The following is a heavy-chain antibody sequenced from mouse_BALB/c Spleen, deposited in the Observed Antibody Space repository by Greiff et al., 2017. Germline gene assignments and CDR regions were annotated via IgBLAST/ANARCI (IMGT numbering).Heavy chain of an antibody. D-gene: IGHD1-1*01. CDR1: GFTFSNYW. J-gene: IGHJ4*01. Sequence: EVKVEESGGGLVQPGGSMKLSCVASGFTFSNYWMNWLRQSPEKGLEWVAEIRLKSNNYATHYAESVKGRFTISRDDSKSSVYLQMNNLRAEDTGIYYCTLYYYGSSYPHAMDYWGQGTSVTVSS. V-gene: IGHV6-6*02. CDR2: IRLKSNNYAT. CDR3: TLYYYGSSYPHAMDY.